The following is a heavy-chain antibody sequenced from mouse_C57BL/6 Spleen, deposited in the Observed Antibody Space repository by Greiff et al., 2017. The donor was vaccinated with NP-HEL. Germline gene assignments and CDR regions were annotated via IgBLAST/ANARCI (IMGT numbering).Heavy chain of an antibody. J-gene: IGHJ2*01. V-gene: IGHV7-3*01. D-gene: IGHD2-3*01. Sequence: EVKVVESGGGLVQPGGSLSLSCAASGFTFTDYYMSWVRQPPGKALEWLGFIRNKANGYTTEYSASVKGRFTISRDNSQSILYLQMNALRAEDSATYYCARSYDGYYDYWGQGTTLTVSS. CDR1: GFTFTDYY. CDR3: ARSYDGYYDY. CDR2: IRNKANGYTT.